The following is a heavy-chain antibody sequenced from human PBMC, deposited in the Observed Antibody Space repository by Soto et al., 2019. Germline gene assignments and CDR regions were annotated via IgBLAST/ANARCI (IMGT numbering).Heavy chain of an antibody. J-gene: IGHJ4*02. CDR3: ARDSDSTRGY. V-gene: IGHV3-21*01. CDR1: GFTFSSYS. Sequence: EVQLVESGGGLVKPGGSLRLSCAASGFTFSSYSMNWLRQAPGKGLEWVSSISSSSSYIYYADSVKGRFTISRDNAKNSLYLQMNSLRAEDTAVYYCARDSDSTRGYWGQGTLVTVSS. CDR2: ISSSSSYI. D-gene: IGHD2-15*01.